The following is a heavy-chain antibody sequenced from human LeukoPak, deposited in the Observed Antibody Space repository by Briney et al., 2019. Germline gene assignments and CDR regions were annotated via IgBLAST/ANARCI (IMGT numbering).Heavy chain of an antibody. CDR2: ISYDGSNK. D-gene: IGHD2-8*01. CDR1: GFTFSSYA. Sequence: PGGSLRLSCAASGFTFSSYAMHWVRQAPGKGLEWVAVISYDGSNKYYADSVKGRFTISRDNAKNTLSLQMNSLRGEDTAVYYCGREDRIVLGNDAFDIWGQGTMVTVSS. J-gene: IGHJ3*02. CDR3: GREDRIVLGNDAFDI. V-gene: IGHV3-30*04.